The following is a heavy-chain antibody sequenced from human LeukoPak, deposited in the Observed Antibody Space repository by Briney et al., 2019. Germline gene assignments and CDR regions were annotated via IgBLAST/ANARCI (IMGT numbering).Heavy chain of an antibody. V-gene: IGHV1-69*04. Sequence: GASVKVCCKASGGTFSSYAISWVRQAPGQGVEWMGRIIPILGIANYAQKFQGRVTITADKSTSTAYMELSSLRSEDTAVYYCARDATRYSSTPRTDFDYWGQGTLVTVSS. CDR3: ARDATRYSSTPRTDFDY. CDR1: GGTFSSYA. D-gene: IGHD6-13*01. CDR2: IIPILGIA. J-gene: IGHJ4*02.